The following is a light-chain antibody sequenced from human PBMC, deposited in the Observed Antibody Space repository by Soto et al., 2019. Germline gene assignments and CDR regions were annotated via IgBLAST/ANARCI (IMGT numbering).Light chain of an antibody. J-gene: IGKJ1*01. CDR1: QSVSSN. V-gene: IGKV3-15*01. CDR2: GAF. Sequence: EIVMTQSPVTLSVSPGERVTLSCRASQSVSSNLAGYQQKPGQAPSLLIYGAFTRATGIPARFSGTGSGTEFPLTISSLQSEDFSIYYCQQYNDWPLTFGQGTKVDI. CDR3: QQYNDWPLT.